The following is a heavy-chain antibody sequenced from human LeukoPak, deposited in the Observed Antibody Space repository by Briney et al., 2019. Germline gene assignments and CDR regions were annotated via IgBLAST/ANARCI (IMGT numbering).Heavy chain of an antibody. CDR3: ARDRLGAYYYDSSGYLPEYYYYGMDV. V-gene: IGHV1-69*13. D-gene: IGHD3-22*01. J-gene: IGHJ6*02. Sequence: LVKVSCKASGGTFSSYAISWVRQAPGQGLEWMGGIIPIFGTANYAQKFQGRVTITADESTSTAYMELSSLRSEDTAVYYCARDRLGAYYYDSSGYLPEYYYYGMDVWGQGTTVTVSS. CDR1: GGTFSSYA. CDR2: IIPIFGTA.